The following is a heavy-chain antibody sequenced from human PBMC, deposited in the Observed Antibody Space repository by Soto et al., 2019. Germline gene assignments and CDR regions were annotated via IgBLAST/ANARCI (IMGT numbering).Heavy chain of an antibody. V-gene: IGHV1-2*02. J-gene: IGHJ4*02. CDR2: INPNSGGT. CDR3: QSSSSGTDFDY. CDR1: GYTFTDYH. D-gene: IGHD6-6*01. Sequence: ASVKVSCKASGYTFTDYHIHWVRQAPGQGLEWMGWINPNSGGTNYAQKFQGRVTMTRDTSISTAYMELSRLRSDDAAVFYCQSSSSGTDFDYWGQGTLVTVSS.